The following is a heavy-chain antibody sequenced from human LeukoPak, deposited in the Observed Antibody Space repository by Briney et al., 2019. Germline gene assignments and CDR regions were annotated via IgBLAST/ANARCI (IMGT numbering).Heavy chain of an antibody. V-gene: IGHV1-2*06. CDR1: GYSFTCYY. J-gene: IGHJ3*01. CDR3: ASGGGSFGDV. Sequence: ASVKVSYKASGYSFTCYYMHWVRQAPGQGLEWMGRTNPNSGGTNYAQKFQGRVTMTRDTSISTDYMELSGLRSDDTAVYYCASGGGSFGDVWGQGTMVTVSS. CDR2: TNPNSGGT. D-gene: IGHD2-15*01.